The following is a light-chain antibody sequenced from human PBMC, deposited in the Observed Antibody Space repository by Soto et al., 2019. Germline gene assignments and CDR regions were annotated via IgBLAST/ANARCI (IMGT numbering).Light chain of an antibody. V-gene: IGLV2-14*01. CDR3: SSYTSSNSIL. CDR2: VVS. J-gene: IGLJ3*02. Sequence: QSVLTQPASVSGSPGQSIAISCTGTSSDVGGYNYVSWHQQHPGKAPKVLISVVSNRPSGVSNRFSGSKSGNTVSLTISGLQAEDEADYYCSSYTSSNSILFGGGTK. CDR1: SSDVGGYNY.